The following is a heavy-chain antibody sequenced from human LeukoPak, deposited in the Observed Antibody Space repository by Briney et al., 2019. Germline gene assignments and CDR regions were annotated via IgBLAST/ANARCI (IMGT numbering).Heavy chain of an antibody. J-gene: IGHJ5*02. CDR3: ASDLGYCSSTSCRYFDP. V-gene: IGHV4-30-2*01. CDR1: GGSISSGGYY. D-gene: IGHD2-2*01. CDR2: ISHSGST. Sequence: SETLSLTCTVSGGSISSGGYYWSWIRQPPGKGLEWIGYISHSGSTYYNPSLKSRVTILVDKSKNQFSLKLNSVTAADTAVYYCASDLGYCSSTSCRYFDPWGQGTLVTVSS.